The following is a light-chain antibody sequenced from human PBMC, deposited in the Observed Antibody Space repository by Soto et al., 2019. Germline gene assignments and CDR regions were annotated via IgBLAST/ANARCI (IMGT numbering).Light chain of an antibody. CDR3: QQRSTWPFT. Sequence: EIVLTQSPATLSLSPGERATLSCRVSQSISSYLAWYQQKPDQAPRLLIYDASNRATGIPARFSGSGSGTDFTLTISSLEPEDFAVYYCQQRSTWPFTFGPGTKVDIK. CDR1: QSISSY. V-gene: IGKV3-11*01. J-gene: IGKJ3*01. CDR2: DAS.